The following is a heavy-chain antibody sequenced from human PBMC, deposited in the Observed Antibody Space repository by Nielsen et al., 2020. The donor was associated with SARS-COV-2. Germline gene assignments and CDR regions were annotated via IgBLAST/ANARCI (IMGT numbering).Heavy chain of an antibody. CDR2: IRSKTNNYET. J-gene: IGHJ6*02. V-gene: IGHV3-73*01. Sequence: GESLKISCSASGFTFTTSGMHWVRQASGKGLEWVGRIRSKTNNYETSYAASVKGRFIISRDESKNMAYLQMNSLKTDDTAVYYCKHYYDMDVWGQGTTVTVSS. CDR1: GFTFTTSG. CDR3: KHYYDMDV.